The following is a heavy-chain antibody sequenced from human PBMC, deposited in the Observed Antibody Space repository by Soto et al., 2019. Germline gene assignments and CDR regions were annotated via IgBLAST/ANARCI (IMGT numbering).Heavy chain of an antibody. CDR3: ARARKATYIPGGFDS. V-gene: IGHV4-59*01. J-gene: IGHJ4*02. CDR1: GGSISDYY. Sequence: QVQLQESGPGLVKPSETLSLTCSVSGGSISDYYWSWIRQSPEKGLEYIAYSSYGGITNRNGALNGRVTMSIDTSKNQFSLTATSLTAADTEVYDCARARKATYIPGGFDSWGQGSLVTVSS. CDR2: SSYGGIT. D-gene: IGHD2-21*01.